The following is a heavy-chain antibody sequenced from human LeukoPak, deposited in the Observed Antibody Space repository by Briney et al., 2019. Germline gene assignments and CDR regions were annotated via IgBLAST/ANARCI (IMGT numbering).Heavy chain of an antibody. CDR2: IKQCGSEK. CDR3: ARDSQYSISLYNCFDP. J-gene: IGHJ5*02. CDR1: GFTFSRYW. D-gene: IGHD6-6*01. Sequence: GGSLRLSCAASGFTFSRYWMSWVRQAPGKGLEWVANIKQCGSEKYYVDSVKGRYTISIDNAKNSLYLQMDSLRAEDTGVYYCARDSQYSISLYNCFDPWGQGSVDTV. V-gene: IGHV3-7*01.